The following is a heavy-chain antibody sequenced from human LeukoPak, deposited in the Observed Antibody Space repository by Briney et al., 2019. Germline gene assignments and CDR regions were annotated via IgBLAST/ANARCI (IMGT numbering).Heavy chain of an antibody. J-gene: IGHJ3*02. D-gene: IGHD3-10*01. CDR3: ARDVRFSSGLPDI. V-gene: IGHV3-74*03. CDR2: INPDGRTI. Sequence: GGSLRLSCEDSGFTFSSYWMHWVRQAPGKGLVWVSRINPDGRTITYADSVKGRFTISRDNAKNSLYLQMNSLRAEDTAVYYCARDVRFSSGLPDIWGQGTMVTVSS. CDR1: GFTFSSYW.